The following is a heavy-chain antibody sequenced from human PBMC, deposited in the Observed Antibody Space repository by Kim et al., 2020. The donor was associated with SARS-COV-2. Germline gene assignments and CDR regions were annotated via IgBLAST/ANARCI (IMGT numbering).Heavy chain of an antibody. Sequence: GGSLRLSCAAYGFASRNYWMHWVRQVPGKGLVWVSRINSDGTNTAYADFVKGRFTISRDNAKNTLYLQMKSLRTEDTAVYSCVRNIIRVGDDAFDIWGQGTLVTVSS. CDR1: GFASRNYW. J-gene: IGHJ3*02. CDR3: VRNIIRVGDDAFDI. D-gene: IGHD1-26*01. CDR2: INSDGTNT. V-gene: IGHV3-74*01.